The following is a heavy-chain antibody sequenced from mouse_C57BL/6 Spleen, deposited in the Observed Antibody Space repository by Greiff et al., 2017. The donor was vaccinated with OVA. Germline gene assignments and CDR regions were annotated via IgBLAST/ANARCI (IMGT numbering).Heavy chain of an antibody. CDR3: AREDRGFYYGLDY. Sequence: QVHVKQPGTELVKPGASVTLSCKASGYTFTSYWMHWMKQRPGQGLEWIGNINPSNGGTNYNEKFKRKATLTVDKSSSTAYMQLSSLTSEDSAVYYCAREDRGFYYGLDYWGQGTTLTVSS. D-gene: IGHD1-1*01. J-gene: IGHJ2*01. V-gene: IGHV1-53*01. CDR2: INPSNGGT. CDR1: GYTFTSYW.